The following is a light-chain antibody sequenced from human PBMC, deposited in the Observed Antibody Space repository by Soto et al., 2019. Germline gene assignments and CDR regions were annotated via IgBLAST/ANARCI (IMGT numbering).Light chain of an antibody. CDR2: GAS. CDR1: QSVSSSY. J-gene: IGKJ1*01. Sequence: EIVLTQSPGTLSLSPGERATLSCRASQSVSSSYLAWYQQKPGQAPRLLIYGASTRATGIPDRFSGSGSGTDFTLTISTLEPEDGAVYYWQQYGSARWTFGQGTKV. CDR3: QQYGSARWT. V-gene: IGKV3-20*01.